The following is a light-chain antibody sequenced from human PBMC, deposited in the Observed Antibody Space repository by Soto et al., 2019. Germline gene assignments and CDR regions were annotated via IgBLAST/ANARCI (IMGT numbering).Light chain of an antibody. J-gene: IGKJ1*01. CDR3: QKYKGAPRT. V-gene: IGKV1-27*01. Sequence: DIQLTQSPSSLSASVGDRVTITCRASQGINNTLAWYHQKSGKVPSLLIFAASTLQSGVPSRFSGSGFGTLVTLTISGLQAEDVATYYWQKYKGAPRTFGQGTKVEMK. CDR1: QGINNT. CDR2: AAS.